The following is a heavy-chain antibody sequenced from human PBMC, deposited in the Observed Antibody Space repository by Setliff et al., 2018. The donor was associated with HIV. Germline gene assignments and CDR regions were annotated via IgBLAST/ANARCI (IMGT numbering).Heavy chain of an antibody. CDR3: AADVPNFSDDYIPIDY. J-gene: IGHJ4*02. Sequence: PGGSLRLSCAASGFIFSSYTMNWVRQAPGKGLEWVAVILYDGSNKYYADSVKGRFTISRDNSKNTLFLQMNSLRPEDTAVYYCAADVPNFSDDYIPIDYWGRGTLVTVSS. V-gene: IGHV3-30*04. CDR1: GFIFSSYT. D-gene: IGHD4-4*01. CDR2: ILYDGSNK.